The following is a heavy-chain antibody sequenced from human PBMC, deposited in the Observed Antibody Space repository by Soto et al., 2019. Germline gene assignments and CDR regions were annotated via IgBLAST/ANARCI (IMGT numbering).Heavy chain of an antibody. D-gene: IGHD4-4*01. CDR3: AKGKGLTAVTSTYFDY. V-gene: IGHV3-23*01. J-gene: IGHJ4*02. Sequence: GGSLRLSCAASGFTFSSSAMSWVRQAPGKGLLCVSTISAGGGSTSYADSVKGRFTISRDNSKNTLYLHMNSLTAEDTAVYYCAKGKGLTAVTSTYFDYWGLGTLVTVSS. CDR1: GFTFSSSA. CDR2: ISAGGGST.